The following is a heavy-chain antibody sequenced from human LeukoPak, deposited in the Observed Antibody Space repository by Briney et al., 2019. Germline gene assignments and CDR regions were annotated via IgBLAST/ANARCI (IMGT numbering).Heavy chain of an antibody. CDR3: ARAFRIAARPLYFDY. CDR1: GFTFSSYS. D-gene: IGHD6-6*01. J-gene: IGHJ4*02. V-gene: IGHV3-21*01. CDR2: ISSSSSYI. Sequence: GGSLRLSCAASGFTFSSYSMNWVRQAPGKGLESVSSISSSSSYIYYADSVKGRFTISRDNAKNSLYLQMNSLRAEDTAVYYCARAFRIAARPLYFDYWGQGTLVTVSS.